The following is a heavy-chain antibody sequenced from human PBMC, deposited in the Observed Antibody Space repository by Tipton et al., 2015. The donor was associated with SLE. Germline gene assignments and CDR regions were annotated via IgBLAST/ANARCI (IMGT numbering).Heavy chain of an antibody. J-gene: IGHJ4*02. CDR1: GGSISNSY. D-gene: IGHD3-16*02. Sequence: TLSLTCTVSGGSISNSYWNLIRQPPGKGPEWIGYIYYSVSTGGSTMYNPSLKSRVTISVDTSKNQFSLRLSSVTAADTAVYYCARVGVWGSYRYFDYWGQGTLVTVSS. CDR2: IYYSVSTGGST. V-gene: IGHV4-59*01. CDR3: ARVGVWGSYRYFDY.